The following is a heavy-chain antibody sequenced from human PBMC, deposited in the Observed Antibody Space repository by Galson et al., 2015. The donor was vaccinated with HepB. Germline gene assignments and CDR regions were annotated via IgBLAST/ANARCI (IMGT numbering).Heavy chain of an antibody. CDR2: ISCSGDST. J-gene: IGHJ6*02. V-gene: IGHV3-23*01. CDR3: AALNWSRGVDV. CDR1: RFSFSSYA. D-gene: IGHD3/OR15-3a*01. Sequence: SLRLSCAASRFSFSSYAMSWVRQAPGKGLEYVSSISCSGDSTYYRDFAKGRFTISRDNSKNTLYLQMNSLRAEDTAVYYCAALNWSRGVDVWGQGTTVTVSS.